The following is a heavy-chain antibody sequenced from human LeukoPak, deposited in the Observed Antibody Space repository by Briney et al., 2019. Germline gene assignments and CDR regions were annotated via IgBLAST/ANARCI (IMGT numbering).Heavy chain of an antibody. V-gene: IGHV1-46*01. CDR2: INPSGGST. D-gene: IGHD3-22*01. Sequence: VASVKVSCKASGYTFTGYYMHWVRQAPGQGLEWMGIINPSGGSTSYAQKFQGRVTMTRDMSTSTVYMELSSLRSEDTAVYYCARDYYDSSGYRVLWFDPWGQGTLVTVSS. J-gene: IGHJ5*02. CDR3: ARDYYDSSGYRVLWFDP. CDR1: GYTFTGYY.